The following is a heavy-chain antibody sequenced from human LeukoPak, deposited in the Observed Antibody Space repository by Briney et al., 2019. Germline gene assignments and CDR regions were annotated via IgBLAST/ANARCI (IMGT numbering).Heavy chain of an antibody. J-gene: IGHJ4*02. CDR1: GGSISSYY. V-gene: IGHV4-59*12. CDR2: IYYSGST. D-gene: IGHD3-10*01. Sequence: SETLSLTCTVSGGSISSYYWSWIRQPPGKGLEWIGYIYYSGSTNYNPSLKSRVTISVDTSKNHFSLKSNSVTAADTAVYYCAAGRMVRGVTNFWGQGILVTVSS. CDR3: AAGRMVRGVTNF.